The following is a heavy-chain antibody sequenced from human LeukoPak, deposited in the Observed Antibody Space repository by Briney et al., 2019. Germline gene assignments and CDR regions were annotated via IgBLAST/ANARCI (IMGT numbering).Heavy chain of an antibody. CDR2: INWKGGRT. D-gene: IGHD1/OR15-1a*01. CDR1: GFTSDDYG. CDR3: ARVRREMKRSLGRTTEYSYYYYMDV. Sequence: PGGSLRLSCAASGFTSDDYGMSWVRQAPGKGLEWVSGINWKGGRTGYADSVKGRFTISRDNAKNSLYLQMNSLRAEDTAVYYCARVRREMKRSLGRTTEYSYYYYMDVWGEGTTVTVSS. V-gene: IGHV3-20*04. J-gene: IGHJ6*03.